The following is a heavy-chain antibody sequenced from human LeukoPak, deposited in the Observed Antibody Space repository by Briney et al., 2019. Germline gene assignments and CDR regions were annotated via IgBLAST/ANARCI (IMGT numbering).Heavy chain of an antibody. CDR2: IGYEGGHK. CDR1: GFTFNNFG. D-gene: IGHD4-23*01. J-gene: IGHJ4*02. V-gene: IGHV3-30*02. CDR3: AKDLHGGYSSDY. Sequence: AGGSLRLSCAASGFTFNNFGMDWVRQAAGKGREWVSFIGYEGGHKKYADSVKGRFTISKDNSKATLYLQMNSLRPEDTAVYYCAKDLHGGYSSDYWGQGILVTVFS.